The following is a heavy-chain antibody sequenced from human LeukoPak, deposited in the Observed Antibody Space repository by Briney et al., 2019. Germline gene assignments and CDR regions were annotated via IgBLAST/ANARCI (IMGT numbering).Heavy chain of an antibody. V-gene: IGHV4-34*01. CDR3: ARTSPTFGP. J-gene: IGHJ5*02. Sequence: PSETLSLTCAVYGGSFSGYYWSWIRQPPGKGLEWIGEINHSGSTNYNPSLKSRVTIAVDTSKNQFSLKLSSVTAADTAVYYCARTSPTFGPWGQGTLVTVSS. CDR1: GGSFSGYY. D-gene: IGHD3-3*01. CDR2: INHSGST.